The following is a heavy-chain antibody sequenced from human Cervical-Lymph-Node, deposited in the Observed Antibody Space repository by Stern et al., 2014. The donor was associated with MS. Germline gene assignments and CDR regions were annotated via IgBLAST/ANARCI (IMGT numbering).Heavy chain of an antibody. CDR3: TRVQRERRALDHFDP. V-gene: IGHV1-46*03. J-gene: IGHJ5*02. CDR1: GFSFTTHY. Sequence: QVQLVESGAEVKKPGASVNVSCEASGFSFTTHYMHWIRQAPGEGLEWVGIVSPNSGTTSYAQQFQGRVIITRDPSTSTIYMELTGLRSEDTALYFCTRVQRERRALDHFDPWGQGTLVTVSS. D-gene: IGHD1-1*01. CDR2: VSPNSGTT.